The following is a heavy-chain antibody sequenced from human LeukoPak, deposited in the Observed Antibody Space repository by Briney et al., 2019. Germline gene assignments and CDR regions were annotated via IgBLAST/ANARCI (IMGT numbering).Heavy chain of an antibody. Sequence: QPGGSLRLSCAASGVTFSSYRLHWVRQAPGKGLVWVSHINSDGSSTGYADSVKGRLTISRDNAKNTLFLQMNSLRAEDTAVYYCARNPGMDVWGQGTTVTVSS. CDR2: INSDGSST. CDR1: GVTFSSYR. J-gene: IGHJ6*02. CDR3: ARNPGMDV. V-gene: IGHV3-74*01.